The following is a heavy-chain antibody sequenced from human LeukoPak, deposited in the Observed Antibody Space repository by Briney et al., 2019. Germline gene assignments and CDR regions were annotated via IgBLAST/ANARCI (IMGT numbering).Heavy chain of an antibody. CDR3: ARIGGSGSYSGHYFDH. Sequence: GGSLRLSCAASGFTFSDYYMSWIRQAPGKGLEWVSYISSSSSYTNYADSVKGRFTISRDNAKNTMYLQMNSLRAEDTAVYYCARIGGSGSYSGHYFDHWGQGTLVTVSS. V-gene: IGHV3-11*06. CDR2: ISSSSSYT. J-gene: IGHJ4*02. D-gene: IGHD3-10*01. CDR1: GFTFSDYY.